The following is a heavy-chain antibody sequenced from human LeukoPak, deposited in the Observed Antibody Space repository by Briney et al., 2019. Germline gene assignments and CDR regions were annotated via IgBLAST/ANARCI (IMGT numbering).Heavy chain of an antibody. Sequence: ASVKVSFKTSGYTFTNDGISWVRQGRGQGLEWVGWIGTYKGNTNYAQMFQGRVTITTETSTSTAYMELKNLRSDDTAVYYCARTPGMVVVKTFYCMDVWGQGTTVTVSS. CDR2: IGTYKGNT. J-gene: IGHJ6*02. CDR3: ARTPGMVVVKTFYCMDV. V-gene: IGHV1-18*01. CDR1: GYTFTNDG. D-gene: IGHD3-22*01.